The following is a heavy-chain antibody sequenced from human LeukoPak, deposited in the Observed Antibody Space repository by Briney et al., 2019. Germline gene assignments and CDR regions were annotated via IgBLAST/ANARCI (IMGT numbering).Heavy chain of an antibody. CDR1: GGSISSYY. Sequence: PSETLSLTCTVSGGSISSYYWSWIRQPAGQGLEWIGRIYTSGSTNDNPSLKRGITISVEKSKNQFSLKLSSGTAADTAVFYCGGGGPAARPGYFDYWGQGTLVTVSS. D-gene: IGHD6-6*01. J-gene: IGHJ4*02. V-gene: IGHV4-4*07. CDR2: IYTSGST. CDR3: GGGGPAARPGYFDY.